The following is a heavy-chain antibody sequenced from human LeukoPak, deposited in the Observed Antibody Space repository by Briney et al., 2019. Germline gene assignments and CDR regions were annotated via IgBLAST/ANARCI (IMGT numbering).Heavy chain of an antibody. J-gene: IGHJ4*02. CDR3: ASWDWNPNYYFDY. Sequence: ASVKVSCKTSGYTFTGYYMHWVRQAPGQGLEWMGRINPNSGGTNYAQKFQGRVTMTRDTSITTAYMELSSLRSDDTAVYYCASWDWNPNYYFDYWGQGTLVTVSS. V-gene: IGHV1-2*06. CDR1: GYTFTGYY. D-gene: IGHD1-1*01. CDR2: INPNSGGT.